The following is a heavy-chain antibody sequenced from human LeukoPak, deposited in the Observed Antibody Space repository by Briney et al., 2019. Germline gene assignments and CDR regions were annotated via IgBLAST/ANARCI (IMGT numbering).Heavy chain of an antibody. CDR3: ARGHYEFGELANWFDP. D-gene: IGHD3-10*01. V-gene: IGHV4-59*01. CDR2: IYYSGST. J-gene: IGHJ5*02. Sequence: MASETLSLTCTVSGGSISSYYWSWIRQPPGKGLEWIGYIYYSGSTNYNPSLKRPVHISVETYKNQFSLKLSSVTAADTAVYYCARGHYEFGELANWFDPWGQGTLVTVSS. CDR1: GGSISSYY.